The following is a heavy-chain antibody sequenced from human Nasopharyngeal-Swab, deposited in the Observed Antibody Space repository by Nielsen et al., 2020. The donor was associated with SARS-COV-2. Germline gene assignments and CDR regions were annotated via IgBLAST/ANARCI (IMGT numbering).Heavy chain of an antibody. Sequence: GESLKISCAASGSTFSSYAMHWVRQAPGKGLEWVAVISYDGSNKYYADSVKGRFTISRDNSKNTLYLQMNSLRAEGTAVYYCARFNYYDSSGHDAFDIWGQGTMVTVSS. V-gene: IGHV3-30-3*01. CDR1: GSTFSSYA. D-gene: IGHD3-22*01. J-gene: IGHJ3*02. CDR3: ARFNYYDSSGHDAFDI. CDR2: ISYDGSNK.